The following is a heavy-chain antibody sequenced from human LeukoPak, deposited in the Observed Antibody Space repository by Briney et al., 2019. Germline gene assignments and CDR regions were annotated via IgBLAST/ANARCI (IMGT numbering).Heavy chain of an antibody. V-gene: IGHV3-30-3*01. J-gene: IGHJ6*02. CDR1: GFTFSSYY. CDR2: ISYDGSNK. CDR3: ARDFGYGDFWSGYYALYYGYGMDV. Sequence: GGTLRLSCAASGFTFSSYYMHWVRQPPGKGLEWVAVISYDGSNKYYADSVRGRFTISRDNSKNTLYLEMNRLRAEDTAVYYCARDFGYGDFWSGYYALYYGYGMDVWGQGTTVTVSS. D-gene: IGHD3-3*01.